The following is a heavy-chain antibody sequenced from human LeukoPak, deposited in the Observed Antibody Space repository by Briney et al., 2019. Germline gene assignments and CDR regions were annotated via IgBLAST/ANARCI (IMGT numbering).Heavy chain of an antibody. CDR2: INPSGGST. Sequence: ASVKVSCKASGYTFSNYYMHWVRQAPGQGLEWMGIINPSGGSTSYARKFQGRVTMTRDTSTSTVYMELSSLRSEDTAVYYCARSLNLQTCYYDSSGKNAFDIWGQGTMVTVSS. CDR1: GYTFSNYY. D-gene: IGHD3-22*01. CDR3: ARSLNLQTCYYDSSGKNAFDI. J-gene: IGHJ3*02. V-gene: IGHV1-46*01.